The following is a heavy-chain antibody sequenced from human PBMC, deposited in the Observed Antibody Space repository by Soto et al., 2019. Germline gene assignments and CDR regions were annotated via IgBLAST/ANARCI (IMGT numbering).Heavy chain of an antibody. V-gene: IGHV3-30-3*01. CDR2: ISYDGINK. D-gene: IGHD2-2*01. Sequence: QVQLVESRGGVVQPGRSLRLSCAASGFTFSNYAMHWVRQAPGKGLKWVAFISYDGINKYYADSVKGRFTISRDNSKNTLNLQMNSLRAEDTAVYYCSRGGDIVVVPVDTYYYYGLDVWGQGTTVTVSS. CDR1: GFTFSNYA. J-gene: IGHJ6*02. CDR3: SRGGDIVVVPVDTYYYYGLDV.